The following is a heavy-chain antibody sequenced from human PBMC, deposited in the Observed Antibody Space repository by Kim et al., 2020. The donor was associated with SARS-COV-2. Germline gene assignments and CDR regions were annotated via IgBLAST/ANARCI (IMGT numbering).Heavy chain of an antibody. CDR1: GFTFSSYW. D-gene: IGHD3-10*01. Sequence: GGSLRLSCAASGFTFSSYWMSWVRQAPGKGLEWVANIKQDGSEKYYVDSVKGRFTISRDNAKNSLYLQMNSLRAEDTAVYYCARNSDDYGYSYYYGMDVWGQGTTVTVSS. J-gene: IGHJ6*02. V-gene: IGHV3-7*03. CDR2: IKQDGSEK. CDR3: ARNSDDYGYSYYYGMDV.